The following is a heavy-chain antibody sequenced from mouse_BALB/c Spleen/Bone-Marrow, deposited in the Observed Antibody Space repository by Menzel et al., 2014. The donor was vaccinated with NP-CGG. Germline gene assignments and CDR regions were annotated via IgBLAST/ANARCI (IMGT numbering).Heavy chain of an antibody. CDR1: GFSLTSYG. CDR2: IWAGGST. J-gene: IGHJ4*01. V-gene: IGHV2-9*02. D-gene: IGHD2-4*01. Sequence: VKLVESGPGLVASSQSLSITCTVSGFSLTSYGVHWVRQPPGKGLEWLGVIWAGGSTNYNSALMSRLSISKDNSKSQVFLKMNSLQTDDTAMYYCARGLQYYAMDYWGQGTSVTVSS. CDR3: ARGLQYYAMDY.